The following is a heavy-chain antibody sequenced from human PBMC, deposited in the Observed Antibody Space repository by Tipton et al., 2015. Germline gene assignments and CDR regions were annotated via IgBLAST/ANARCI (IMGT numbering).Heavy chain of an antibody. CDR2: IRNSKYT. CDR3: ARDSFGYYSFDP. V-gene: IGHV4-59*01. Sequence: TLSLTCTVSGGSMSDYYWNWIRQSPGKGLEWIGYIRNSKYTFYNPSLESRVTISVHTSKTQFSLKLISVTAADTAVYHCARDSFGYYSFDPWGPGTLVTVSS. D-gene: IGHD3-22*01. J-gene: IGHJ5*02. CDR1: GGSMSDYY.